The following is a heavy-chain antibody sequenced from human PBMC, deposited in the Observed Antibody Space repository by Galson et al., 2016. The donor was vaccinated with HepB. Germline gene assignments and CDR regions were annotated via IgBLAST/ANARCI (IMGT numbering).Heavy chain of an antibody. V-gene: IGHV4-30-2*01. D-gene: IGHD3-9*01. Sequence: TLSLTCTVSGGSITRGGYSWTWLRQPPGKGLEWIGNIYHDDRTSYSPSLESRVTISIDRSQKQFSLRLNSVIAADTALYFCARIYDTDTYYYMDVWGKGTTVTVSS. J-gene: IGHJ6*03. CDR3: ARIYDTDTYYYMDV. CDR2: IYHDDRT. CDR1: GGSITRGGYS.